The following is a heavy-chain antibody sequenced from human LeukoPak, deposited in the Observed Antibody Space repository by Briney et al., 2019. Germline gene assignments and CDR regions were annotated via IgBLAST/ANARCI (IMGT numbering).Heavy chain of an antibody. J-gene: IGHJ4*02. CDR2: IQYDGGNK. CDR3: AKDRGDYPPYFDH. V-gene: IGHV3-30*02. Sequence: GGSLRLSCAASGFIFSSFGMHWVRQAPGKGLEWVALIQYDGGNKYYATSVKGRFTISRDNSKNMVYLQMNNLQTEDTSIYYCAKDRGDYPPYFDHWGQGTLVTVSS. D-gene: IGHD2-21*02. CDR1: GFIFSSFG.